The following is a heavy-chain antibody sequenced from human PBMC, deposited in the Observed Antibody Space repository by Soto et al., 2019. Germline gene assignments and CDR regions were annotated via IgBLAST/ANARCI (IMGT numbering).Heavy chain of an antibody. D-gene: IGHD3-22*01. CDR1: GGSFSGHS. Sequence: TLSLTCAVYGGSFSGHSWTWIRQSPGKGLEWIGDINHSGRVNCSPSLKSRVTISLDTSKNQFSLTLSAVTAADTAMYYCSTRAYDTNGYYRFDPWGQGTLVTVSS. CDR3: STRAYDTNGYYRFDP. V-gene: IGHV4-34*01. CDR2: INHSGRV. J-gene: IGHJ5*01.